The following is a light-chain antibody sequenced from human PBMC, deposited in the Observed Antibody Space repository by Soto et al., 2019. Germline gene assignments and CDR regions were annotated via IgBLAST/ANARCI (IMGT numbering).Light chain of an antibody. V-gene: IGLV2-14*01. CDR2: DVS. CDR1: SSDVGGYNY. Sequence: QSALTRPASVSGSPGQSITISCTGTSSDVGGYNYVSWYQQHPGKAPKLMIYDVSNRPSGVSNRFSGSKSGNTASLTISGLQAEDEADYYCSSYTSSSTLRVFGGGTQLTVL. J-gene: IGLJ7*01. CDR3: SSYTSSSTLRV.